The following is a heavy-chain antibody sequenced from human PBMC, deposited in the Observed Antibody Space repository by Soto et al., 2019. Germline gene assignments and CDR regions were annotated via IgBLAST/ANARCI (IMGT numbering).Heavy chain of an antibody. Sequence: GGSLRLSCAASGFTFSSYWMSWVRQAPGKGLEWVANIKQDGSEKYYVDSVKGRFTTSRDNAKNSLYLQMNSLRAEDTAVYYCASSPTRKSNYYYYGMDVWGQGTTVTVSS. CDR2: IKQDGSEK. V-gene: IGHV3-7*03. CDR1: GFTFSSYW. J-gene: IGHJ6*02. CDR3: ASSPTRKSNYYYYGMDV. D-gene: IGHD2-2*01.